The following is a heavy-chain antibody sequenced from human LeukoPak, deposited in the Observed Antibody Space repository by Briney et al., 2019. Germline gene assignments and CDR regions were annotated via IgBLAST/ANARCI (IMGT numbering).Heavy chain of an antibody. V-gene: IGHV1-18*01. CDR3: ARTGGDYYDSSGYSFDY. Sequence: ASVKASCKASGYTFTSCGISWVRQAPGQGLEWMGWISAYNGNTNYAQKLQGRVTMTTDTSTSTAYMELRSLRSDDTAVYYCARTGGDYYDSSGYSFDYWGQGTLVTVSS. CDR2: ISAYNGNT. D-gene: IGHD3-22*01. CDR1: GYTFTSCG. J-gene: IGHJ4*02.